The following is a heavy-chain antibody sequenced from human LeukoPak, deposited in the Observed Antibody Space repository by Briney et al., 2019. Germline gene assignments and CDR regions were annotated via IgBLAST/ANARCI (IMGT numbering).Heavy chain of an antibody. D-gene: IGHD3-10*01. V-gene: IGHV4-59*01. CDR1: GGSISSYY. CDR3: ARTPSDYYGSGSNRQVRLYFDY. J-gene: IGHJ4*02. Sequence: PSETLSLTCTVSGGSISSYYWSWIRQPPGKGLEWIGYIYYSGSTNYNPSLKSRVTLSIDTSKNQFSLKLSSVTAADTAVYYCARTPSDYYGSGSNRQVRLYFDYWGPGTLVTVSS. CDR2: IYYSGST.